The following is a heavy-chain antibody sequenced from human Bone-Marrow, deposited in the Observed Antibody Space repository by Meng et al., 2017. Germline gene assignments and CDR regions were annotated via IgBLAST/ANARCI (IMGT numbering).Heavy chain of an antibody. D-gene: IGHD2-8*01. CDR1: GFTFSSYA. V-gene: IGHV3-23*01. CDR2: ISGSGGST. CDR3: ARDVVLMVYAAYFDY. Sequence: GESLKISCAASGFTFSSYAMSWVRQAPGKGLEWVSAISGSGGSTYYADSVKGRFTISRDNAKNSLYLQMNSLRAEDTAVYYCARDVVLMVYAAYFDYWGQGTLVTVSS. J-gene: IGHJ4*02.